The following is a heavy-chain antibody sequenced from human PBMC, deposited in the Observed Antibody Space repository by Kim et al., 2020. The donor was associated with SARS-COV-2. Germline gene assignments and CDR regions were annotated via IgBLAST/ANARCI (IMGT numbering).Heavy chain of an antibody. CDR2: ISPGGTT. CDR3: ARGYSASYRIDY. V-gene: IGHV1-46*01. Sequence: ASVKVSCKASGFTFTNYYMHWVRHAPGQGLEWMGIISPGGTTTYAQTFQGKFTMTRDTSTSTVYMELSSLRSDDTAVYYCARGYSASYRIDYWGQGTPVTVSS. J-gene: IGHJ4*02. CDR1: GFTFTNYY. D-gene: IGHD6-13*01.